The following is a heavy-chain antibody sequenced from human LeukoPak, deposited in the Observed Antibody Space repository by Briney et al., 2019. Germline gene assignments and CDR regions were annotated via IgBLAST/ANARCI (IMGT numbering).Heavy chain of an antibody. CDR2: ISGSGGNA. CDR1: GFTFTSYA. D-gene: IGHD3-22*01. V-gene: IGHV3-23*01. CDR3: AKSISSGSGAYYRGTFDY. J-gene: IGHJ4*02. Sequence: AGGSLRLSCAASGFTFTSYAISWVRQAPGKGLEWVSAISGSGGNAYYADSVKGRFTSSRDNSKNTLYLQMNSLGAEDTAVYYCAKSISSGSGAYYRGTFDYWGMGTLVTVSS.